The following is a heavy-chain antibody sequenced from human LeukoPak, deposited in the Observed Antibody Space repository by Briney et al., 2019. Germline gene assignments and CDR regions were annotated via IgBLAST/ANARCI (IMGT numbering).Heavy chain of an antibody. CDR1: GGSVSSGNSF. CDR2: IYHSGNT. V-gene: IGHV4-61*01. D-gene: IGHD3-22*01. CDR3: ARDRNYYDSSGYYFAN. Sequence: SETLSLTCTVSGGSVSSGNSFWSWIRQPPGKGLEWIGYIYHSGNTNYNPSLKSRVTISVDTSKSQSSLKLNSVTAADTAVYYCARDRNYYDSSGYYFANWGQGTLVTVSS. J-gene: IGHJ4*02.